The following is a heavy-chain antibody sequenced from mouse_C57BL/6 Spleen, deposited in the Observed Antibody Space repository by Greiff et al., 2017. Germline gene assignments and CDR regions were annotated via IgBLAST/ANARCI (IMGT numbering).Heavy chain of an antibody. Sequence: EVKLQESGPELVKPGASVKMCCKASGYTFTDYNMHWVKQSHGKSLEWIGYINPNNGGTSYNQKFKGKATLTVNKSSSTAYMELRSLTSEDSAVYYCARSQLGGNWFAYWGQGTLVTVSA. CDR3: ARSQLGGNWFAY. CDR1: GYTFTDYN. J-gene: IGHJ3*01. V-gene: IGHV1-22*01. D-gene: IGHD4-1*02. CDR2: INPNNGGT.